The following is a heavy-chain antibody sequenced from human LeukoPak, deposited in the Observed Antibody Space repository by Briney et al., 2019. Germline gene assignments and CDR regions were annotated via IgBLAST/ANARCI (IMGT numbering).Heavy chain of an antibody. CDR1: GYTFTSYG. J-gene: IGHJ5*02. Sequence: GASVKVSCKASGYTFTSYGISWVRQAPGQGLEWMGWISAYNGNTNYAQKLQGRVTMTTDTSTSTAYMELRSLRSDDTAVYYCASFLGVRPGCNRVTWFAPGAREPWSPSPQ. D-gene: IGHD1-14*01. CDR2: ISAYNGNT. V-gene: IGHV1-18*01. CDR3: ASFLGVRPGCNRVTWFAP.